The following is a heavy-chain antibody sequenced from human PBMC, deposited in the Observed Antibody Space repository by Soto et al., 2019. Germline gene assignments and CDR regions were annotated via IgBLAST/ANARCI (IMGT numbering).Heavy chain of an antibody. CDR2: ISSSGSTI. CDR1: GFTFSDYY. D-gene: IGHD5-12*01. J-gene: IGHJ5*02. CDR3: AREAVDLINWFDP. Sequence: PGGSLRLSCAASGFTFSDYYMSWIRQAPGKGLEWVSYISSSGSTIYYADSVKGRFTISRDNAKNSLYLQMNSLRAEDTAVYYCAREAVDLINWFDPWGQGTLVTAPQ. V-gene: IGHV3-11*01.